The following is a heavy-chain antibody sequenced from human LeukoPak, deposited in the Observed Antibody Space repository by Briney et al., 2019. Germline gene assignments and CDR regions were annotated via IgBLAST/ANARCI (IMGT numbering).Heavy chain of an antibody. CDR2: TKNRANSYTT. V-gene: IGHV3-72*01. CDR3: VASIISPSNY. J-gene: IGHJ4*02. CDR1: GFTFNEHY. D-gene: IGHD3-10*01. Sequence: GGSLGLSCATSGFTFNEHYLGWVRQAPGKGLEWVGRTKNRANSYTTEYAASVKGRFTISRDDSKNSLRLQMNSLKTEDTAIYYCVASIISPSNYWGLGTLVTVSS.